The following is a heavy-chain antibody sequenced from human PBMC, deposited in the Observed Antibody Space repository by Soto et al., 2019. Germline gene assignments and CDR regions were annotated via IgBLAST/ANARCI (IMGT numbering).Heavy chain of an antibody. CDR3: AIELLVGPAEYTQH. CDR1: GFTFSSYW. CDR2: INQDGSEK. D-gene: IGHD1-26*01. V-gene: IGHV3-7*01. J-gene: IGHJ1*01. Sequence: VGSLRLSCAVSGFTFSSYWMSWVRQTPGKGLEWVANINQDGSEKYYVDSVKGRFTISRDNAKKSLYLQMNSLRAEDTAVYYCAIELLVGPAEYTQHSGQGILVTVHS.